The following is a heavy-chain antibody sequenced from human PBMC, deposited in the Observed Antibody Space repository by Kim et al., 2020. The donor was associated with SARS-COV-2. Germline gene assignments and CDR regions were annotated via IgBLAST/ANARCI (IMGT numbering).Heavy chain of an antibody. CDR3: ARGRQVVGAPPYNWFDP. V-gene: IGHV4-39*07. Sequence: SETLSLTCTVSGGSISSSSYYWGWIRQPPGKGLEWIGSIYYSGSTYYNPSLKSRVTISVDTSKNQFSLKLSSVTAADTAVYYCARGRQVVGAPPYNWFDPWGQGTLVTVSS. CDR2: IYYSGST. CDR1: GGSISSSSYY. D-gene: IGHD1-26*01. J-gene: IGHJ5*02.